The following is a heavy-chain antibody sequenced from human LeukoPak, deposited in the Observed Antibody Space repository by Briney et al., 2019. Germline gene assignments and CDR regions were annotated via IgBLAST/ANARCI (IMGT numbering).Heavy chain of an antibody. CDR3: AKVAPYYRERES. V-gene: IGHV3-23*01. D-gene: IGHD2/OR15-2a*01. CDR1: GFTFSSYG. Sequence: PGGSLRLSCAASGFTFSSYGIHWVRQAPGKGLEWVSAISGSGGSTYYADSVKGRFTISRDNSKNTLYLQMNSLRAEDTAVYYCAKVAPYYRERESWGQGTLVTVSS. CDR2: ISGSGGST. J-gene: IGHJ5*02.